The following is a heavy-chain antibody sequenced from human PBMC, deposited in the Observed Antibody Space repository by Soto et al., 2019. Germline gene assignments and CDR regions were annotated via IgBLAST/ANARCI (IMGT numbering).Heavy chain of an antibody. V-gene: IGHV1-69*06. CDR2: IIPIFGTA. D-gene: IGHD5-18*01. CDR3: ARKHTGMGHFDY. J-gene: IGHJ4*02. Sequence: ASVKVFCKASGGTFSSYAISWVRQAPGQGLEWMGGIIPIFGTANYAQKFQGRVTITADKSTITAYMELSSLRSEDTAVYYCARKHTGMGHFDYWGKVTLVAVSS. CDR1: GGTFSSYA.